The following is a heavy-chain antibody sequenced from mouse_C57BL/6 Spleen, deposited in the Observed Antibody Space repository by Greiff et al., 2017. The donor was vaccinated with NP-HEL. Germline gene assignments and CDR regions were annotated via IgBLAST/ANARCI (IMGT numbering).Heavy chain of an antibody. CDR3: ARLNGSSPFAY. J-gene: IGHJ3*01. CDR2: INPSSGYT. CDR1: GYTFTSYT. V-gene: IGHV1-4*01. D-gene: IGHD1-1*01. Sequence: QVQLQQSGAELARPGASVKMSCKASGYTFTSYTLHWAKQRPGQGLEWIGYINPSSGYTKYNQKFKDKATLTADKSSSTAYMQLSSLTSEDSAVYYCARLNGSSPFAYWGQGTLVTVSA.